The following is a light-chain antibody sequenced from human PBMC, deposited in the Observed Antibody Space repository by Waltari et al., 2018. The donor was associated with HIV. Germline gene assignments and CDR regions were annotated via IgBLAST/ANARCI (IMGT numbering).Light chain of an antibody. Sequence: QSALTQPASVSGSPGQTITISCTGTSSDVGVSNYVSWYQQHPGKAPKLIIFEGSIRPSGVSKRFSGSKSGNTASLTISGLQAEDDADYYCSSSTSSSTLIFGGGTKLTVL. CDR2: EGS. CDR3: SSSTSSSTLI. CDR1: SSDVGVSNY. V-gene: IGLV2-14*01. J-gene: IGLJ2*01.